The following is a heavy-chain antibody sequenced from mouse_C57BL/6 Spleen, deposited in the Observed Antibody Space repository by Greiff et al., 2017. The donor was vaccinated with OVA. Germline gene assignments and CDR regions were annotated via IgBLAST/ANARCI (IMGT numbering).Heavy chain of an antibody. CDR1: GYTFTSYW. CDR2: IDPSDSET. V-gene: IGHV1-52*01. D-gene: IGHD4-1*01. Sequence: QVQLQQPGAELVRPGSSVKLSCKASGYTFTSYWMHWVKQRPIQGLEWIGNIDPSDSETHYNQKFKDKATLTVDKSSSTAYMQLSSLTSEDSAVYYCARRLTGTGYCYVWGTGTTVTVSS. J-gene: IGHJ1*03. CDR3: ARRLTGTGYCYV.